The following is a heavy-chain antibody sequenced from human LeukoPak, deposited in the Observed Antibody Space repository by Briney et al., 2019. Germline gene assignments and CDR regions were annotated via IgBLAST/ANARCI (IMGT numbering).Heavy chain of an antibody. CDR1: GGSFSGYY. J-gene: IGHJ6*03. CDR2: INHSGST. Sequence: SETLSLTCAVYGGSFSGYYWSWIRKPPGKGLGWIGEINHSGSTNYNPSLKSRVTISVDTSKNQFSLKLSSVTAADTAVYYCARTPQDFYYMDVWGKGTTVTVSS. CDR3: ARTPQDFYYMDV. D-gene: IGHD2-15*01. V-gene: IGHV4-34*01.